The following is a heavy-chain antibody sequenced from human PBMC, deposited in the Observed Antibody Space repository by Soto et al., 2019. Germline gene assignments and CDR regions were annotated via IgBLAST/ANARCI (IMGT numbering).Heavy chain of an antibody. CDR2: IRSKANSYAT. V-gene: IGHV3-73*02. CDR1: GFTFSGSA. D-gene: IGHD3-22*01. Sequence: EVQLVESGGGLVQPGGSLKLSCAASGFTFSGSAMHWVRQASGKGLEWVGRIRSKANSYATAYAASVKGRFTISRDDSKNTDYLQMNSQKTEDTAVYYCTRTYDSSGYYYGGVSPANKDNWFDPWGQGTLVTVSS. J-gene: IGHJ5*02. CDR3: TRTYDSSGYYYGGVSPANKDNWFDP.